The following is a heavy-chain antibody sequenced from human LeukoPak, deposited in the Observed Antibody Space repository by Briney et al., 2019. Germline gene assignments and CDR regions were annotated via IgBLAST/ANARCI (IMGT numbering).Heavy chain of an antibody. CDR1: GGSFSGYY. D-gene: IGHD3-9*01. CDR2: INHSGST. J-gene: IGHJ2*01. V-gene: IGHV4-34*01. CDR3: ARGLKLRYFDQTNWYFDL. Sequence: SETLSLTCAVYGGSFSGYYWSWIRQPPGKGLEWIGEINHSGSTNYNPSLKSRVTISVDTSKNQFSLKLSSVTAADTAVYYCARGLKLRYFDQTNWYFDLWGRGTLVTVSS.